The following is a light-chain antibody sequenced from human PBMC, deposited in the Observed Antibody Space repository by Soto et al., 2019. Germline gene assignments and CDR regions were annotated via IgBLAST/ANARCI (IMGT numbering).Light chain of an antibody. CDR2: VAS. Sequence: EKVMTQSPATLSVSPGERATLSCRASQSVSSNLAWYQQKPGQAPRLLIYVASSRATDIPGRFSGSGSGTEFTLTISSLQSEDFAVYYCQQYDNWPITFGQGTRLEIK. J-gene: IGKJ5*01. V-gene: IGKV3-15*01. CDR1: QSVSSN. CDR3: QQYDNWPIT.